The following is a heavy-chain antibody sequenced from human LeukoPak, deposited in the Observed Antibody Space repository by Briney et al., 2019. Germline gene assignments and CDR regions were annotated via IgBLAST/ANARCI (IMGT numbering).Heavy chain of an antibody. D-gene: IGHD6-6*01. CDR3: AIAEVRKAARQSREGDY. CDR2: IIPIFGTA. J-gene: IGHJ4*02. V-gene: IGHV1-69*13. CDR1: GGTFSSYA. Sequence: ASVKLSYKASGGTFSSYAISRVRDAPGQGLEWMGGIIPIFGTANYAQKFQGRVTITADESTSTAYMELSSLRSEDTGVYYCAIAEVRKAARQSREGDYWRKGTMVTVSS.